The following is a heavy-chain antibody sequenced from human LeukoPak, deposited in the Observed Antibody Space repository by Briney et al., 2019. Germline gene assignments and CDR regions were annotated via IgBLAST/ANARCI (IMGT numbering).Heavy chain of an antibody. CDR3: ARGCSGWYPDDAFDI. D-gene: IGHD6-19*01. Sequence: PGGSLRLSCAASGFTFSSYAMSWVRQAPGKGLDWVSVIYSGGSTYYADSVKGRFTISRDNSKNTLYLQMNSLRAEDTAVYYCARGCSGWYPDDAFDIWGQGTMVTVSS. J-gene: IGHJ3*02. CDR1: GFTFSSYA. V-gene: IGHV3-66*01. CDR2: IYSGGST.